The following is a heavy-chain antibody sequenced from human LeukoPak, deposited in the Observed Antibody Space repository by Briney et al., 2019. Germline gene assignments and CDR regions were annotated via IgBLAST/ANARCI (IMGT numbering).Heavy chain of an antibody. V-gene: IGHV4-34*01. D-gene: IGHD2-15*01. CDR1: GGSFSGYY. CDR3: ARRPGFHIVVVVAARQYNWFDP. J-gene: IGHJ5*02. Sequence: SETLSLTCAVYGGSFSGYYWSWIRQPPGKGLEWIGEINHSGSTNYNPSLKSRVTISVDTSKNQFSLKLSSVTAADTAVYYCARRPGFHIVVVVAARQYNWFDPWGQGTLVTVSS. CDR2: INHSGST.